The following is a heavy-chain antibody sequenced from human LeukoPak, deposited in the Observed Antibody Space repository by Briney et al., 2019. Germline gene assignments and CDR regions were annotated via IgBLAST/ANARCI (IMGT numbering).Heavy chain of an antibody. J-gene: IGHJ6*02. D-gene: IGHD2-2*03. CDR1: GYTFTGSY. CDR2: INPNSGGT. CDR3: ARADFIGYGYGMDV. Sequence: ASVKVSCKASGYTFTGSYMHWVRQAPGQGLEWMGWINPNSGGTNYAQKFQGRVTMTRDTSISTAYMELSRLRSDDTAVYYCARADFIGYGYGMDVWGQGTTVTVSS. V-gene: IGHV1-2*02.